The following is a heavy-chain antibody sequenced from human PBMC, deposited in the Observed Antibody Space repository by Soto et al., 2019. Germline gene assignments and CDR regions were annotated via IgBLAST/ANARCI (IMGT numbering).Heavy chain of an antibody. V-gene: IGHV4-59*01. CDR2: IYYSGST. J-gene: IGHJ5*01. D-gene: IGHD3-9*01. CDR1: GGSISSYY. Sequence: SETLSLTCTVSGGSISSYYWSWIRQPPGKGLEWIGYIYYSGSTNYNPSLKSRVTISVDTSKNQFSLKLSSVTAADTAVYYCAREDYDILTGTTNWFDSWGQGTLVTVSS. CDR3: AREDYDILTGTTNWFDS.